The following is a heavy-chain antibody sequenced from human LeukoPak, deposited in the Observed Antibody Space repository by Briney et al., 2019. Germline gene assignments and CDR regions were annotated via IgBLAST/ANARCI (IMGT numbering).Heavy chain of an antibody. CDR2: ISAYNGNT. CDR3: ARGPTDWFGELFPYSQVDY. D-gene: IGHD3-10*01. J-gene: IGHJ4*02. V-gene: IGHV1-18*01. Sequence: GASVKVSCKTSGYSFILYGISWVRQAPGQGLEWMGWISAYNGNTNYAQKLQGRVTMTTDTSTSTAYMELGSLRSDDTAVYYCARGPTDWFGELFPYSQVDYWGQGTLVTVSS. CDR1: GYSFILYG.